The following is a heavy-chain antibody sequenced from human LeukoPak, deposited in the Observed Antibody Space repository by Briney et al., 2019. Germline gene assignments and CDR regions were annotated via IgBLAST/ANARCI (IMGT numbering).Heavy chain of an antibody. V-gene: IGHV1-18*01. J-gene: IGHJ3*02. CDR3: ARVSPYGGYGIGAFDI. Sequence: ASVKLSCKASGYTFTSYGISWVRQAPGQGLEWMGWISAYNGNTNYAQKLQGRVTMTTDTSTSTAYMELRSLRSDDTAAYYCARVSPYGGYGIGAFDIWGQGTMVTVSS. CDR2: ISAYNGNT. CDR1: GYTFTSYG. D-gene: IGHD5-12*01.